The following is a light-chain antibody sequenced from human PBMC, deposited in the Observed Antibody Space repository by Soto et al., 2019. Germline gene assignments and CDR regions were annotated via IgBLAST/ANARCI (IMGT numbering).Light chain of an antibody. CDR2: AAS. CDR3: HRARFT. CDR1: QGISNY. Sequence: DIQMTQSPSSLSASVGDRVTITCRASQGISNYFAWFQQKPGKAPKSLIYAASSLQSGVPSKFRGNGSGTDFTLSISSLKHEDFASDYCHRARFTFGPGTKVDIK. V-gene: IGKV1-16*02. J-gene: IGKJ3*01.